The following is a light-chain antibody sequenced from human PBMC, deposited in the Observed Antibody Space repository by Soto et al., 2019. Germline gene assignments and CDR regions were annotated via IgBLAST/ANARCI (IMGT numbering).Light chain of an antibody. CDR1: QSLVHSNGNTY. V-gene: IGKV2-24*01. J-gene: IGKJ1*01. CDR3: MQATQFPWT. CDR2: KIS. Sequence: DIVMTQSPLSSPVTLGQPASISCRSSQSLVHSNGNTYLSWLQQRPGQPPRLLIYKISDRLSGVAGRFSGSWAGTDFTLKIRREEAEDVGVYYYMQATQFPWTFGQGTKVEIK.